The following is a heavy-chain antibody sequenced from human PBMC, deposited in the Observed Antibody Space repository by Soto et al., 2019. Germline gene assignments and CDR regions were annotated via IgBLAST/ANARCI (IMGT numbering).Heavy chain of an antibody. D-gene: IGHD2-21*01. CDR1: GASIASVGYS. CDR3: VRASYILPFDP. Sequence: QLQLQESGSGLVKPSQTLSLTCAVSGASIASVGYSWNWFRQPPGKGREWIGYIYHTGAAHYNASLEGRVSLSVDMSKNQFSLQMTSVTAADTAVYYCVRASYILPFDPWGQGIFVTVSS. CDR2: IYHTGAA. V-gene: IGHV4-30-2*01. J-gene: IGHJ5*02.